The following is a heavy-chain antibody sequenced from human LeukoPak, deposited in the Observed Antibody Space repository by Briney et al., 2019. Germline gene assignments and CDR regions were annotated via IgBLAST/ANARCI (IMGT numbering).Heavy chain of an antibody. CDR2: LSGSGGVT. J-gene: IGHJ3*02. V-gene: IGHV3-23*01. Sequence: GGSLRLSCAASGFTFSSHAMTWVRQAPGKGLEWVSALSGSGGVTYYADSVKGRFTISRDNSKNTLYLQMNSLRVEDTAVYYCARFPGYYYDSSGYNDAFDIWGQGTMVTVSS. D-gene: IGHD3-22*01. CDR3: ARFPGYYYDSSGYNDAFDI. CDR1: GFTFSSHA.